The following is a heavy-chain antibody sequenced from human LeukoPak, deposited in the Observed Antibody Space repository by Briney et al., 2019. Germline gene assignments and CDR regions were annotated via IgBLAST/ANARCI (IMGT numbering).Heavy chain of an antibody. V-gene: IGHV4-34*01. CDR3: ARGKSYSRHFDY. D-gene: IGHD4-11*01. CDR2: INHSGST. Sequence: SETLSLTCAVYGGPFSGYYWSWIRQPPGKGLEWIREINHSGSTNYNPSLKSRVTISVDTSKNQFSLKLSSVTAADTAVYYCARGKSYSRHFDYWGQGTLVTVSS. CDR1: GGPFSGYY. J-gene: IGHJ4*02.